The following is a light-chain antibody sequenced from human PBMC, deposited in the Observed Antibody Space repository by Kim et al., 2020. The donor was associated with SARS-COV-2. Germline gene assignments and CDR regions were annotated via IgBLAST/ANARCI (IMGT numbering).Light chain of an antibody. CDR1: QSVSSSY. V-gene: IGKV3-20*01. CDR3: QQYGSTPWT. J-gene: IGKJ1*01. CDR2: GAS. Sequence: EIVLTQSPGTLSLSPGERATLSCRASQSVSSSYLGWYQQKPGQAPRLLLYGASSRATGTPDRFSGSGSGTDFTLTISRLEPEDFAVYYCQQYGSTPWTFGQGTKVDIK.